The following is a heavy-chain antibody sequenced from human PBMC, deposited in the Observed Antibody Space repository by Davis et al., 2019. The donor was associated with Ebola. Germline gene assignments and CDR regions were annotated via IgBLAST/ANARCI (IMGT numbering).Heavy chain of an antibody. D-gene: IGHD3-9*01. V-gene: IGHV3-30*03. CDR1: GFTFSSYG. CDR2: ISYDGSNK. CDR3: ASQDYDILTGYYSPYGMDV. J-gene: IGHJ6*02. Sequence: GESLKISCAASGFTFSSYGMHWVRQAPGKGLEWVAVISYDGSNKYYADSVKGRFTISRDNSKNTLYLQMNSLRAEDTAVYYCASQDYDILTGYYSPYGMDVWGQGTTVTVSS.